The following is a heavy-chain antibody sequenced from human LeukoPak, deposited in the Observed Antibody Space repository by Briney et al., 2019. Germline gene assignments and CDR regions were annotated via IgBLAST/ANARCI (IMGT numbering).Heavy chain of an antibody. CDR2: INHSGST. V-gene: IGHV4-39*07. Sequence: PSETLSLTCTVSGGSISDGAYDWGWIRQPQGKGLEWIGEINHSGSTNYNPSLKSRVSISVDTSKNQFSLKLSSVTAADTAVYYCARLAGTFGPEGVDYWGQGTLVTVSS. J-gene: IGHJ4*02. CDR1: GGSISDGAYD. D-gene: IGHD3/OR15-3a*01. CDR3: ARLAGTFGPEGVDY.